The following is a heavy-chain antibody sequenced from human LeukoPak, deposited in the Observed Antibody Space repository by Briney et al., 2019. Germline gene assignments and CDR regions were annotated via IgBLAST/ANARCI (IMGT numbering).Heavy chain of an antibody. CDR1: GGSISSYY. CDR3: ARDLHQWLVPVYWFDP. CDR2: IYYSGST. Sequence: SETLSLTCTVSGGSISSYYWSWIRQPPGKGLEWIGYIYYSGSTNYNPSLKSRVTISVDTSKNQFSLKLSSVTAADTAVYYCARDLHQWLVPVYWFDPWDQGTLVTVSS. J-gene: IGHJ5*02. D-gene: IGHD6-19*01. V-gene: IGHV4-59*12.